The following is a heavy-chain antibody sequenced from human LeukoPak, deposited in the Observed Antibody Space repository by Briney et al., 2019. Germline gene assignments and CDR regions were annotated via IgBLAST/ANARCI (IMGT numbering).Heavy chain of an antibody. Sequence: GGSLRLSCAASGFTFSSYWMSWVRQAPGKGLEWVANIKQDGSEKYYVDSVKGRFTISRDNAKNSLYLQMNSLRAEDTAIYYCAKASTNWGKFYLDYWGQGTLVTVSS. V-gene: IGHV3-7*03. CDR3: AKASTNWGKFYLDY. D-gene: IGHD7-27*01. CDR2: IKQDGSEK. CDR1: GFTFSSYW. J-gene: IGHJ4*02.